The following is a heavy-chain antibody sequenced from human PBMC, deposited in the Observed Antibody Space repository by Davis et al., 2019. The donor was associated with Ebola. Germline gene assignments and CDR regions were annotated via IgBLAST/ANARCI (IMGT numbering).Heavy chain of an antibody. Sequence: PSETLSLTCAVYGGSFSGYYWSWLRQPPGKGLEWIGEINHSGSTNYNPSLKSRVTISVDTSKNQFSLKLSSVTAADTAVYYCARGPSFITGTTALGYWGQGTLVTVSS. CDR1: GGSFSGYY. V-gene: IGHV4-34*01. J-gene: IGHJ4*02. D-gene: IGHD1-20*01. CDR3: ARGPSFITGTTALGY. CDR2: INHSGST.